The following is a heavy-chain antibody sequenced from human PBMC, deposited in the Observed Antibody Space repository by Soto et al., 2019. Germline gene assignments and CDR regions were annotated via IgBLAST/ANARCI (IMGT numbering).Heavy chain of an antibody. J-gene: IGHJ4*02. CDR3: AKDQYSGSYIPRAY. CDR2: ISYDGSNK. CDR1: GITFSTSA. Sequence: PGGSLRLSCVGSGITFSTSAMNWVRQAPGKGLEWVAVISYDGSNKYYADSVKGRFTISRDNSKNTLYLQMNSLRAEDTAVYYCAKDQYSGSYIPRAYWGQGTLVTVPQ. V-gene: IGHV3-30*18. D-gene: IGHD1-26*01.